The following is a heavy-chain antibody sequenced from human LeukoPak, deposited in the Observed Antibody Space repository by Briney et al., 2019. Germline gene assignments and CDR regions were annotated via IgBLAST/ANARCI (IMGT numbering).Heavy chain of an antibody. J-gene: IGHJ4*02. Sequence: GGSLRLSCAASGFTFSDYSMNWVRQGPGKGLEWVSSISSRSSSTSYIASVKGRFTISRDNAKNSLYLQMNSLRAEDTAVYYCARDSATSYYGSGSYYSPHFDYWGQGTLVTVSS. CDR1: GFTFSDYS. V-gene: IGHV3-21*01. D-gene: IGHD3-10*01. CDR3: ARDSATSYYGSGSYYSPHFDY. CDR2: ISSRSSST.